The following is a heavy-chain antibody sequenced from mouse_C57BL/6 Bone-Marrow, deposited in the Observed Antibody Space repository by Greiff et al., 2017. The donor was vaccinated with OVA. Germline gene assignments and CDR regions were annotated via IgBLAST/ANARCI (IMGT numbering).Heavy chain of an antibody. CDR3: ASYYWYFDV. CDR2: IWSGGST. Sequence: VQGVESGPGLVQPSQSLSITCTVSGFSLTSYGVHWVRQSPGKGLEWLGVIWSGGSTDYNAAFISRLSISKDNSKSQVFFKMNSLQADDTAIYYCASYYWYFDVWGTGTTVTVSS. V-gene: IGHV2-2*01. CDR1: GFSLTSYG. J-gene: IGHJ1*03.